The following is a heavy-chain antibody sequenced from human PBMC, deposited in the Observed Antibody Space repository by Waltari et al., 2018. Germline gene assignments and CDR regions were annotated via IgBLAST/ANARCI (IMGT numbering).Heavy chain of an antibody. CDR1: GFTFSSYA. CDR2: IYSGGST. J-gene: IGHJ3*02. CDR3: AKRALEGAFDI. V-gene: IGHV3-23*03. D-gene: IGHD1-1*01. Sequence: EVQLLESGGCLVQPGGSLRLSCAASGFTFSSYAMSWVRQAPGKGLEWVSVIYSGGSTYYADSVKGRFTISRDNSKNTLYLQMNSLRAEDTAVYYCAKRALEGAFDIWGQGTMVTVSS.